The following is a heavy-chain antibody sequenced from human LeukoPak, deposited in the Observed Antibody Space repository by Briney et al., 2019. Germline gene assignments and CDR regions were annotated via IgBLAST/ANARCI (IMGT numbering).Heavy chain of an antibody. CDR1: GFTFSGYP. CDR2: ISYDGSNK. V-gene: IGHV3-30-3*01. Sequence: GGSLRLSCAASGFTFSGYPIHWVRQAPGKGLEWVAVISYDGSNKYYADSVKGRFTIYRDNSKNTLYLQMNSLRAEDTAVYYCARYALIAHCSGGSCYSGWGQGTLVTVSS. D-gene: IGHD2-15*01. J-gene: IGHJ4*02. CDR3: ARYALIAHCSGGSCYSG.